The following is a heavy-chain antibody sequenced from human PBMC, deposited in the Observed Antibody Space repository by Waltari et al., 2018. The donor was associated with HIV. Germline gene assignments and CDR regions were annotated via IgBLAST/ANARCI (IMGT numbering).Heavy chain of an antibody. CDR2: IYYSGST. J-gene: IGHJ4*02. CDR1: GGSISSYY. Sequence: QVQLQESGPGLVKPSETLSLTCTVSGGSISSYYWSWIRQPPGKGLEWIGYIYYSGSTNYNPSPKSRVSIAVDTPKNPCSLKLSSVTAADTAVYYCARDNIPYDAAGSYSYGFDYWGQGTLVTVSS. CDR3: ARDNIPYDAAGSYSYGFDY. D-gene: IGHD3-10*01. V-gene: IGHV4-59*01.